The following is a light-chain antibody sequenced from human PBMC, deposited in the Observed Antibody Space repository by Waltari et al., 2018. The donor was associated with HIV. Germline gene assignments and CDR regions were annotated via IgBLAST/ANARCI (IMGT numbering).Light chain of an antibody. CDR3: LSADTSGTYV. Sequence: SSELTQPPSVSVSPGRTARIPCSGDASPKPYTQWFQQKPGQAPVVVIHKNTERPSGIHERFAASRSGTTVTWTITGVQTDDEADYYCLSADTSGTYVFGPGTTVTVL. CDR1: ASPKPY. J-gene: IGLJ1*01. V-gene: IGLV3-25*03. CDR2: KNT.